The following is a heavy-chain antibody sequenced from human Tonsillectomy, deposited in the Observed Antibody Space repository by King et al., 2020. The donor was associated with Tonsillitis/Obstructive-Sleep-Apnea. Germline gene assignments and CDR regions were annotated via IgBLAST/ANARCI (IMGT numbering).Heavy chain of an antibody. Sequence: VQLVQSGAEVKKPGEYLKISCRGSGNIFSNYWITWVRQMPGKGLEWMGIIYVGDSDTRYSPSFQGQVTISADKSISTAYLQWSSLKASDTAMYYCASLQEKVDFFDYWGQGTLVTVSS. CDR3: ASLQEKVDFFDY. D-gene: IGHD2/OR15-2a*01. CDR2: IYVGDSDT. CDR1: GNIFSNYW. V-gene: IGHV5-51*01. J-gene: IGHJ4*02.